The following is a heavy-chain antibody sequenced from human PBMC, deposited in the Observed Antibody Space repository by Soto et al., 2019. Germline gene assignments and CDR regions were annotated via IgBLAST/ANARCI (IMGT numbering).Heavy chain of an antibody. Sequence: QVQLVQSGAEVKKPGSSVKVSCKASGGTFSSYAISWVRQAPGQGLEWMGGSIPIFGTANYAQKFQGRVTITANESTSTPYMELSSLRSEDTAVYYCARSDYYGSGSYNSRPMYFDYWGQGTLVTVSS. CDR2: SIPIFGTA. V-gene: IGHV1-69*01. D-gene: IGHD3-10*01. CDR1: GGTFSSYA. J-gene: IGHJ4*02. CDR3: ARSDYYGSGSYNSRPMYFDY.